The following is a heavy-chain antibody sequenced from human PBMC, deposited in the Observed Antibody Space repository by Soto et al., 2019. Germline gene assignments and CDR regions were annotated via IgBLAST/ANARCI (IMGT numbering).Heavy chain of an antibody. CDR1: SGSIDTTNW. Sequence: QVQLQESGPGLVKPSGTLSLTCAVSSGSIDTTNWWSWVRQPPGKGLEWIGEIFHSGNTYYNPSLASRVTISGDTSNNQFPLNLRSVTAADTAVYYCARRTWGMDVWGQGTRVTVSS. J-gene: IGHJ6*02. CDR3: ARRTWGMDV. CDR2: IFHSGNT. V-gene: IGHV4-4*02. D-gene: IGHD2-8*01.